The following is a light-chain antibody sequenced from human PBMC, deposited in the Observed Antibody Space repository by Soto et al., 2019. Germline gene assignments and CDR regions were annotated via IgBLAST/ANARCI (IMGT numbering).Light chain of an antibody. CDR3: QQYNNWPPIT. V-gene: IGKV3-15*01. CDR2: GAS. Sequence: EIVMTHSPATLSVAPGERATLSCRASQSVSSNLAWYQQKPGQAPRLLIYGASTSATGIPARFSGSGSGTEFTLTISSLQSEDFAVYYCQQYNNWPPITFGQGTRLEIK. J-gene: IGKJ5*01. CDR1: QSVSSN.